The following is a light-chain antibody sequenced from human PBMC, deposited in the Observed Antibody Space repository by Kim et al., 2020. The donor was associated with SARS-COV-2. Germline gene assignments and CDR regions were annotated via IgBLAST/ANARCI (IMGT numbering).Light chain of an antibody. Sequence: SYELTQPPSVSVAPGRAASITCGGHTIVRQTVHCNQQKPGQAPILVIFYDSDRPSGISERLSGSNSGNTATLTISRVEVGDEADYYCQGWEYESDHVVFG. V-gene: IGLV3-21*01. CDR3: QGWEYESDHVV. CDR2: YDS. CDR1: TIVRQT. J-gene: IGLJ2*01.